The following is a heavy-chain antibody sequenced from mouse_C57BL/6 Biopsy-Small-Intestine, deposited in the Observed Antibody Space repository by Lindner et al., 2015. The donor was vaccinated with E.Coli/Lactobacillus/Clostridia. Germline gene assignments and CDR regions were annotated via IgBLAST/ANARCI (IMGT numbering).Heavy chain of an antibody. J-gene: IGHJ4*01. CDR1: DYAFSSYW. V-gene: IGHV1-80*01. Sequence: VQLQESGAELVKPGASVKISCKASDYAFSSYWMNWVKERPGKGLEWIGQIYPGDGDTNYNGKFKGKATLTADKSSNTAYMQLSSLTSEDSAVYFCTRRQLKPAMDYWGQGTSVTVSS. CDR2: IYPGDGDT. D-gene: IGHD3-2*02. CDR3: TRRQLKPAMDY.